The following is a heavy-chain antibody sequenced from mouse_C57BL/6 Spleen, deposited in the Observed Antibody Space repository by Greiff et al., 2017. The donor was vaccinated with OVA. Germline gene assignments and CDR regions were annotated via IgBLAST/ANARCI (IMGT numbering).Heavy chain of an antibody. Sequence: EVQVVESGGGLVKPGGSLKLSCAASGFTFSDYGMHWVRQAPEKGLEWVAYISSGSSTIYYADTVKGRVTITRDNAKNTLFLQLTSLTSEDTAMYYCARNPHFDYWGQGTTLTVSS. CDR1: GFTFSDYG. CDR2: ISSGSSTI. J-gene: IGHJ2*01. V-gene: IGHV5-17*01. CDR3: ARNPHFDY.